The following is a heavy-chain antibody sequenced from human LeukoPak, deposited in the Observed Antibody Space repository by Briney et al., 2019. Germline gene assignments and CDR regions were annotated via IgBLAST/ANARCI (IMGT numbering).Heavy chain of an antibody. J-gene: IGHJ4*02. CDR2: IVGDGSTT. D-gene: IGHD3/OR15-3a*01. V-gene: IGHV3-23*01. CDR1: GFTFSSYS. CDR3: AKLGLGYADY. Sequence: PGGSLRLSCAASGFTFSSYSMNWVRQAPGRGLEWVSAIVGDGSTTYYADSVRGRFTISRDNSKNTLHLQVNSLRVEDTAVYYCAKLGLGYADYWGQGTLVSVSS.